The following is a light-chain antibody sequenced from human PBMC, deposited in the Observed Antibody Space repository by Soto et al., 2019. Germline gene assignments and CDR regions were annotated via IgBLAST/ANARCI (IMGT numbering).Light chain of an antibody. V-gene: IGKV1-39*01. J-gene: IGKJ5*01. CDR1: QSIGKH. Sequence: DIQMPQSPSFLSASVGDRVTITCRASQSIGKHLNWYQQKPGKAPKFLIYGASTLQSGVPSRFTGSGSGTDFTLTVNSLQAEDFATYYCQQSYTSPTTFGQGTRLE. CDR2: GAS. CDR3: QQSYTSPTT.